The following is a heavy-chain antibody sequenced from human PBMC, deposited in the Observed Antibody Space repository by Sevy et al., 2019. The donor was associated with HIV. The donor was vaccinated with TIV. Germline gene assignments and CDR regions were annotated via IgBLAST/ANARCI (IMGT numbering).Heavy chain of an antibody. Sequence: GGSLRLSCAASGFAFSDAWMTWVRRAPGKGLEWVGRIKNKPDGGTADYAAPVKARLTISRDDSKNTLYLQMNSLKTEDTAVYYSTTDASFHPCYALQYWGPGSLVTVSS. J-gene: IGHJ1*01. V-gene: IGHV3-15*01. D-gene: IGHD2-15*01. CDR2: IKNKPDGGTA. CDR3: TTDASFHPCYALQY. CDR1: GFAFSDAW.